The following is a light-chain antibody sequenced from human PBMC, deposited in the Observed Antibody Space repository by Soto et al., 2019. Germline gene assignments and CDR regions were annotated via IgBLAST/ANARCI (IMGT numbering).Light chain of an antibody. Sequence: IQMTQSPSTLSASIGDRVTITCRASQSINNRLAGYQQMPGKAPNLLIYDASSLESGVPSRFRGSGSETEFTLTISGLQPDDFATYYCQQFIDGWTFGQGTKVEIK. J-gene: IGKJ1*01. V-gene: IGKV1-5*01. CDR3: QQFIDGWT. CDR2: DAS. CDR1: QSINNR.